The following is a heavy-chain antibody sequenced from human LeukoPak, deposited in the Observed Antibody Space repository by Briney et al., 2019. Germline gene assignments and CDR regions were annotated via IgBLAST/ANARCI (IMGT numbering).Heavy chain of an antibody. CDR1: GGSITSTNY. CDR3: SRESGPFSPFGH. J-gene: IGHJ4*02. CDR2: ISLSGYT. V-gene: IGHV4-4*02. Sequence: ASETLSLTCGVSGGSITSTNYWSWVRQPPGQGLEWIGEISLSGYTGFNPSLRSRATMSLDESKNHLSLNLASVTAADTAVYYCSRESGPFSPFGHWDQGILVTVTS. D-gene: IGHD1-26*01.